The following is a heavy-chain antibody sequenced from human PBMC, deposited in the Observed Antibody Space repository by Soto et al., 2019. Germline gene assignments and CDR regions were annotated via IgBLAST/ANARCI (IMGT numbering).Heavy chain of an antibody. CDR3: ASVIQLESNYYCYGMDV. Sequence: QVQLVQSGAEVKKPGASVKVSCKASGYTFTSYYMHWVRQAPGQGLEWMGRINPSGGSTSYAQKFQGRVTMPRDTSTSTVYMELSSLRSEDTAVYYCASVIQLESNYYCYGMDVWGQGTTVTVSS. V-gene: IGHV1-46*01. CDR1: GYTFTSYY. D-gene: IGHD5-18*01. J-gene: IGHJ6*02. CDR2: INPSGGST.